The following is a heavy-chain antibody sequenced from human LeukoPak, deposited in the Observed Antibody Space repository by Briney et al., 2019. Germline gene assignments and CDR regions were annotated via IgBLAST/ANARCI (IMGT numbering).Heavy chain of an antibody. Sequence: PGGSLRLSCAASGFTFSSYAMSWVRQAPGKGLEWVSAISGSGGSTYYADSVKGRFTISRDNSKNTLYLQMNSLRAEDTAVYYRAKGILYYYGSGSYYAHWGQGTLVIVSS. CDR1: GFTFSSYA. J-gene: IGHJ4*02. CDR2: ISGSGGST. V-gene: IGHV3-23*01. CDR3: AKGILYYYGSGSYYAH. D-gene: IGHD3-10*01.